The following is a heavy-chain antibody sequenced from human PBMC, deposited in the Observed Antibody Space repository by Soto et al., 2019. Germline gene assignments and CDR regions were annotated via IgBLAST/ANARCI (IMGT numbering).Heavy chain of an antibody. CDR2: ISSSSTYI. V-gene: IGHV3-21*01. J-gene: IGHJ4*02. CDR1: GFTFSSHT. Sequence: EVRLVESGGGLVKPGGSLRLSCAASGFTFSSHTMNWVRQAPGKGLEWVSSISSSSTYIYYADSVKGRFTISRDNAKNSLYLQMNSLRAEDTAVYYCARVFGYCSGGACSSLDYWGQGTLVTVSS. D-gene: IGHD2-15*01. CDR3: ARVFGYCSGGACSSLDY.